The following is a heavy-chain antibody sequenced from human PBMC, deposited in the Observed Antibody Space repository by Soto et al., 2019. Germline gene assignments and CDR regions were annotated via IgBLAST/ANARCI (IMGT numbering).Heavy chain of an antibody. CDR3: AKPRDYCSGGSCLPAAFDI. V-gene: IGHV3-23*01. CDR2: ISGSGGST. CDR1: GFTFSSYA. Sequence: PGGSLRLSCAASGFTFSSYAMSWVRQAPGKGLEWVSAISGSGGSTYYADSVKGRFTISRDNSKNTLYLQMNSLRAEDTAVYYCAKPRDYCSGGSCLPAAFDIWGQGTMVTVSS. J-gene: IGHJ3*02. D-gene: IGHD2-15*01.